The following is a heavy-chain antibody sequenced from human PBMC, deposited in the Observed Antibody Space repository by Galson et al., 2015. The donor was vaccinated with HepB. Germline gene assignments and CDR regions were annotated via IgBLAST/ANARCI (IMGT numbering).Heavy chain of an antibody. CDR1: GFTFSNAW. V-gene: IGHV3-15*01. CDR3: TTEKTPYYDFWSGYYRRGNWFDP. D-gene: IGHD3-3*01. J-gene: IGHJ5*02. CDR2: IKSKTDGGTT. Sequence: SLRLSCAASGFTFSNAWMSWVRQAPGKGLEWVGRIKSKTDGGTTDYAAPVKGRFTISRDDSKNTLYLQMNSLKTEDTAVYYCTTEKTPYYDFWSGYYRRGNWFDPWGQGTLVTVSS.